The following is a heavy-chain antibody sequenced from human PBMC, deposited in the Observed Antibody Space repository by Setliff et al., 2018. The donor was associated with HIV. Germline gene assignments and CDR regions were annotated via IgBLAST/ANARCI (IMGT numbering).Heavy chain of an antibody. Sequence: ASVKVSCKPSGYTFTTYGLSWVRQAPGQGLEWMGWISTYSDETSYSQNLQGRLTMTTDTSTGTAYMELRSLRSDDTAVYYCARGQWFGELFRPSDAFDIWGQGTMVTVSS. D-gene: IGHD3-10*01. V-gene: IGHV1-18*01. CDR2: ISTYSDET. CDR3: ARGQWFGELFRPSDAFDI. J-gene: IGHJ3*02. CDR1: GYTFTTYG.